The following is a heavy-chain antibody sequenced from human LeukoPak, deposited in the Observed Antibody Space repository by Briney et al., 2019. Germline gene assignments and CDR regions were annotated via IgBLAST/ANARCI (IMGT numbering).Heavy chain of an antibody. J-gene: IGHJ6*02. Sequence: GGSLRLSCAASGFTFSSYGMHWVRQAPGKGLEWVAVISYDGSNKYYADSVKGRFTISRDNSKNTLYLQMNSLRAEDTAVYYCARRKLGEFSYGMDVWGQGTTVTVSS. CDR3: ARRKLGEFSYGMDV. CDR1: GFTFSSYG. V-gene: IGHV3-30*03. CDR2: ISYDGSNK. D-gene: IGHD3-16*01.